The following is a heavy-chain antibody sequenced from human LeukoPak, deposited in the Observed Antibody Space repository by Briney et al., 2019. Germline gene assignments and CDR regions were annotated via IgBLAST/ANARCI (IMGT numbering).Heavy chain of an antibody. J-gene: IGHJ4*02. D-gene: IGHD6-13*01. CDR1: GYTFTSYG. V-gene: IGHV1-18*01. CDR3: ARGAAAGNWARVPNHNFDY. CDR2: ISAYNGNT. Sequence: VASVKVSCKASGYTFTSYGISWVRQAPGQGLEWMGWISAYNGNTNYAQKLQGRVTMTTDTSTSTAYMELRSLRSDDTAVYYCARGAAAGNWARVPNHNFDYWGQGTLVTVSS.